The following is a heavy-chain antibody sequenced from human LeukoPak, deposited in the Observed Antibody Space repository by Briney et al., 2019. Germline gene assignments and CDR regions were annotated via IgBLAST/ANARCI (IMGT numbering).Heavy chain of an antibody. V-gene: IGHV3-7*01. J-gene: IGHJ4*02. CDR3: ATSYEILIGYFGS. D-gene: IGHD3-9*01. CDR2: IKEDGSEK. Sequence: TGGSLRLSCAASGFTFSSYWMSWVRQAPGKGLEWVANIKEDGSEKYYVDSVRGRFTISRDNAKNSLYLYMNSLRAEDTAVYYCATSYEILIGYFGSWGQGTLVTVSS. CDR1: GFTFSSYW.